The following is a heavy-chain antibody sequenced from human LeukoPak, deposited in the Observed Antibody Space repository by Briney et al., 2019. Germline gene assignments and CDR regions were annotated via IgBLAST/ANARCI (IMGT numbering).Heavy chain of an antibody. J-gene: IGHJ6*03. D-gene: IGHD4-11*01. Sequence: SETLSLTCTVSGGSISSSSYYWGWIRQPPGKGLEWIGSIYYSGSTYYNPSLKSRVTISVDTSKNQFSLKLSSVTAADTAVYYCARDSWNNYVYHYYYYMDVWGKGTTVTVSS. V-gene: IGHV4-39*07. CDR3: ARDSWNNYVYHYYYYMDV. CDR2: IYYSGST. CDR1: GGSISSSSYY.